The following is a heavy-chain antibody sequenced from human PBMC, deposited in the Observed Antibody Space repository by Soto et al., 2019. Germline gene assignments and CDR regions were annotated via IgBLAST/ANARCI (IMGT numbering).Heavy chain of an antibody. CDR2: VSQGGAAAYLAEGETT. V-gene: IGHV4-59*12. CDR1: GAFLNNFF. Sequence: PSETLSLTCTVSGAFLNNFFWSWIRQTPGKGLEWIGYVSQGGAAAYLAEGETTGYNPSLESRATISLDLPKNQFSLSLTSVTAADTAVYYCARGTHSNHYSSGRREYFQHWGQGTLVTVSS. CDR3: ARGTHSNHYSSGRREYFQH. J-gene: IGHJ1*01. D-gene: IGHD6-19*01.